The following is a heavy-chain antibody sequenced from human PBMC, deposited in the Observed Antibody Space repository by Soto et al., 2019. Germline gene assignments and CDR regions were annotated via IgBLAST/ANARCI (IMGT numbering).Heavy chain of an antibody. D-gene: IGHD6-13*01. CDR3: ARAGYSSITQDYYFDY. CDR1: GGSFSGYY. CDR2: INHSGST. Sequence: SETLSLTCAVYGGSFSGYYWSWIRQPPGKGLEWIGEINHSGSTNYNPSLKSRVTISVDTSKNQFSLKLSSVTAADTAVYYCARAGYSSITQDYYFDYWGQGTLVTVSS. V-gene: IGHV4-34*01. J-gene: IGHJ4*02.